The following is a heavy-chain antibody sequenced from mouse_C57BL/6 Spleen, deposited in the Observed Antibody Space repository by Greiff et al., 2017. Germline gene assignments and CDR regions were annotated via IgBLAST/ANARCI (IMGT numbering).Heavy chain of an antibody. CDR1: GYAFTNYL. V-gene: IGHV1-54*01. CDR2: INPGSGGT. J-gene: IGHJ3*01. CDR3: ASGSTMVTTGFAY. D-gene: IGHD2-2*01. Sequence: VMLVESGAELVRPGTSVKVSCKASGYAFTNYLIEWVKQRPGQGLEWIGVINPGSGGTNYNEKFKGKATLTADKSSSTAYMQLSSLTSEDSAVYFCASGSTMVTTGFAYWGQGTLVTVSA.